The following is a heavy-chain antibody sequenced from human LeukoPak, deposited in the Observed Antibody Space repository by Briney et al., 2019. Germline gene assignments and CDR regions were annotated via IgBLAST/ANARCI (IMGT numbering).Heavy chain of an antibody. CDR3: ARGLFNYDNSGLNY. D-gene: IGHD3-22*01. J-gene: IGHJ4*02. CDR2: IWYDGSNK. Sequence: GGSLRLSCAASGFTFSSYAMYWFRQAPAKGLEWVTNIWYDGSNKYYADSVKGRFSISRDNSKNTLYLQMNSLRAEDTAVYYCARGLFNYDNSGLNYWGQGTRVTVSS. V-gene: IGHV3-33*01. CDR1: GFTFSSYA.